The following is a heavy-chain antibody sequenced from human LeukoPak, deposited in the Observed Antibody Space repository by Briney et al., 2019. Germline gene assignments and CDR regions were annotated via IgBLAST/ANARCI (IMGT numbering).Heavy chain of an antibody. CDR3: ASSIAVAGPYPFDY. CDR1: GGTFSSYA. D-gene: IGHD6-19*01. Sequence: EASVTVSCKASGGTFSSYAISWVRQAPGQGLEWMGGIIPIFGTANYAQKFQGRVTITADESTSTAYMELSSLRSEDTAVYYCASSIAVAGPYPFDYWGRRTLVTVSS. V-gene: IGHV1-69*13. CDR2: IIPIFGTA. J-gene: IGHJ4*02.